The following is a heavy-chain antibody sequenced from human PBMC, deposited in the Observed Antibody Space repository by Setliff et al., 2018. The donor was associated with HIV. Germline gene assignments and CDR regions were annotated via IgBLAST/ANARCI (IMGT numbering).Heavy chain of an antibody. V-gene: IGHV4-39*01. D-gene: IGHD3-10*01. J-gene: IGHJ3*02. CDR2: IYSSGST. CDR3: ATSAESGFGIHWGVFNI. Sequence: SETLSLTCTVSGGSTSTSGYYWGWIRQPPGKGREWIGSIYSSGSTYYNPSLKSRVTISVDASKNQFSLKLKSVTAADTAVYYCATSAESGFGIHWGVFNIWGQGTRVTVSS. CDR1: GGSTSTSGYY.